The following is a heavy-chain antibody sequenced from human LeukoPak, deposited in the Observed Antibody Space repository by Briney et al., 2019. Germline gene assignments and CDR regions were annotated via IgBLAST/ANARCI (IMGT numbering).Heavy chain of an antibody. D-gene: IGHD4-17*01. V-gene: IGHV3-7*04. CDR3: ARYGALDY. CDR1: GFTFSSYW. J-gene: IGHJ4*02. Sequence: GGSLRLSCAASGFTFSSYWMSWVRQAPGKGLQWVANINQDGSEKYYVDSVKGRFTISRDNAKNSLYLQMKSLRTEDTAVYYYARYGALDYWGQGTLVTVSS. CDR2: INQDGSEK.